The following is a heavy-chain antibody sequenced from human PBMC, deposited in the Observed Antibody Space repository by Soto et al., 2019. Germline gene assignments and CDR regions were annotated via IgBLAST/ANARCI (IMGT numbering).Heavy chain of an antibody. CDR1: GFTFSSYA. CDR3: AKDSTLGVVIIGAFDI. V-gene: IGHV3-23*01. Sequence: GGSLRLSCVASGFTFSSYAMSWVRQAPGKGLEWVSAISGSGGSTYFADSVKGRFTISRDNSKNTLFLQMNSLRAEDTAVYYCAKDSTLGVVIIGAFDIWGQGTMVTVSS. CDR2: ISGSGGST. D-gene: IGHD3-3*01. J-gene: IGHJ3*02.